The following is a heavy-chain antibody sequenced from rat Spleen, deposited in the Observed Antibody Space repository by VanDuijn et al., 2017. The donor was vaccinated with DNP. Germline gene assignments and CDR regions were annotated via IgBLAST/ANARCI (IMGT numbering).Heavy chain of an antibody. CDR2: ISTGGGNT. CDR3: ARGENNDISWYFDF. J-gene: IGHJ1*01. Sequence: EVKLVESGGGLVQPGRSLKLSCAASGFTFSDYAMAWVRQVPKKGLEWVASISTGGGNTYYRDSVKGRFTISRDNAKSTLYLQMDSLRSEDTATYYCARGENNDISWYFDFWGPGTMVTVSS. CDR1: GFTFSDYA. V-gene: IGHV5S23*01. D-gene: IGHD2-7*01.